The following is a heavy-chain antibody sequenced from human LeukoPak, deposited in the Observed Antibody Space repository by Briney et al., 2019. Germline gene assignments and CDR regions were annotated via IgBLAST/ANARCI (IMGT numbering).Heavy chain of an antibody. V-gene: IGHV1-18*01. J-gene: IGHJ4*02. CDR1: GYTFTSYG. CDR3: ARDSVVDYYDSSGYSLFDY. Sequence: ASVKVSCKASGYTFTSYGISWVRQAPGQGLEWMGWISAYNGNTNYAQKLQGRVTMTTDTSTSTAYMELRSLRSDDTAVYYCARDSVVDYYDSSGYSLFDYWGQGTLVTVSS. CDR2: ISAYNGNT. D-gene: IGHD3-22*01.